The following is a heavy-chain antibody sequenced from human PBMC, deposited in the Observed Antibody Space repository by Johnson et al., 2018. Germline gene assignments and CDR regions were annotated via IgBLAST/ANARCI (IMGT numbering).Heavy chain of an antibody. CDR2: ITPMSGSP. V-gene: IGHV1-69*01. D-gene: IGHD3-22*01. Sequence: QVQLVQSGAEVKEPGSSVKVSCKTSGGIFSRFAISWVRQAPGQGLEWMGGITPMSGSPNYAQKFQGRVTISADESTSTAYMELSSLRADDTAVYYCAGVRDDRNGNPFYLYYYGLDVWGQGTTVTVSS. J-gene: IGHJ6*02. CDR3: AGVRDDRNGNPFYLYYYGLDV. CDR1: GGIFSRFA.